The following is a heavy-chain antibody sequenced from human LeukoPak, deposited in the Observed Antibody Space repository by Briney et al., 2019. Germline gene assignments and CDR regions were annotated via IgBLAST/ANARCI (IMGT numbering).Heavy chain of an antibody. V-gene: IGHV1-69*05. CDR3: ARGRSSPRKDIVVVPAAPPRYYYYMDV. D-gene: IGHD2-2*01. J-gene: IGHJ6*03. CDR1: GDTFRKYS. Sequence: GSSVKVSCKASGDTFRKYSISWVRQAPGQGLAWMGGINPVFATTNYAQKFQGRVTITTDESTSTAYMELSSLRSEDTAVYYCARGRSSPRKDIVVVPAAPPRYYYYMDVWGKGTTVTVSS. CDR2: INPVFATT.